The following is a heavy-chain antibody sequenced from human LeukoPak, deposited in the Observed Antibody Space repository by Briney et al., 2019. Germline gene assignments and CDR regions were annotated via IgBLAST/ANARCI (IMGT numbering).Heavy chain of an antibody. V-gene: IGHV3-30*05. D-gene: IGHD6-13*01. Sequence: GGSLRLSCAASGFTFSGYVMHWVRQAPGKGLEWVAVISYDGSSKYYADSVKGRFTISRDNAKNSLYLQMNSLRAEGTAVYYCATADLAAAGTQSAYYYYMDVWGKGTTVTVSS. J-gene: IGHJ6*03. CDR1: GFTFSGYV. CDR2: ISYDGSSK. CDR3: ATADLAAAGTQSAYYYYMDV.